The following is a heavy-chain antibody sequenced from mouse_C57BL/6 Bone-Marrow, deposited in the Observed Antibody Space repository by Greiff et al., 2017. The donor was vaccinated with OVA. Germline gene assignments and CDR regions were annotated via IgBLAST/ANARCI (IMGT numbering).Heavy chain of an antibody. D-gene: IGHD1-1*01. V-gene: IGHV2-5*01. J-gene: IGHJ3*01. CDR1: GFSLTSYG. CDR2: IWRGGST. Sequence: QVQLKESGPGLVQPSQSLSITCTVSGFSLTSYGVHWVRQSPGKGLEWLGVIWRGGSTDYNAAFMSSMSIINDNTKSKVFYKMNSLQADDTAIYYCAYGSSPSWFAYWGQGTLVTVSA. CDR3: AYGSSPSWFAY.